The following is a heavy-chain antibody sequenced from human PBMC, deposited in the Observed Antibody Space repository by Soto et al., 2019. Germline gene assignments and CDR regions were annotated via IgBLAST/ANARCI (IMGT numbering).Heavy chain of an antibody. Sequence: QVQLQESGPGLVKPSQTLSLTCTVSGGSISSGGYYWSWIRQHPGKGLEWIGYIYYSGSTYYNPSRKSRVTISVDTSKNQFSRKLSSVTAADTAVYYCAREASGRGYSGYDYWYFDLWGRGTLVTVSS. J-gene: IGHJ2*01. CDR2: IYYSGST. V-gene: IGHV4-31*03. CDR1: GGSISSGGYY. D-gene: IGHD5-12*01. CDR3: AREASGRGYSGYDYWYFDL.